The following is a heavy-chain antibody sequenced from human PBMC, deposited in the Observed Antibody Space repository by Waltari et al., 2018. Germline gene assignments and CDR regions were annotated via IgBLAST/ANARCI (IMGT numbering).Heavy chain of an antibody. CDR3: ARSQYSSGWSLGSYFDY. CDR2: IYPRGST. V-gene: IGHV4-4*07. Sequence: QVQLQESGPGLVKPSETLSTTCTVSGGSISSYYWCLIRQLAGKGLEWIGRIYPRGSTNHNPSLKSRVTMSVDTSKNQFSLKLSSVTAADTAVYYCARSQYSSGWSLGSYFDYWGQGTLVTVSS. CDR1: GGSISSYY. J-gene: IGHJ4*02. D-gene: IGHD6-19*01.